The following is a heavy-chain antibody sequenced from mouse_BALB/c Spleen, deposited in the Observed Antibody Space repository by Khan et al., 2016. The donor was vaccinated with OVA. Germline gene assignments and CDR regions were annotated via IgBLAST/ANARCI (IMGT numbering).Heavy chain of an antibody. Sequence: QVQLKQSGPELVKPGASVKMSCKASGYRFSDYVINWVRQRTGEGLEWIGQIYPGSGSTYYNDKLKGKATLTADKSSNTAYMQLSSLTSEDSAVYFCARSGYGSVVYWGQGTTLTVSS. CDR2: IYPGSGST. J-gene: IGHJ2*01. CDR3: ARSGYGSVVY. D-gene: IGHD1-1*01. V-gene: IGHV1-77*01. CDR1: GYRFSDYV.